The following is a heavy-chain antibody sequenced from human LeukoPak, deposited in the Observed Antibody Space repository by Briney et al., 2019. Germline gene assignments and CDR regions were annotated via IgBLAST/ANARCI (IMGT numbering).Heavy chain of an antibody. CDR1: GYTFTGYY. CDR3: ASLADTSDYYVDP. Sequence: GASVKVSCKASGYTFTGYYMHWVRQAPGQGLEWMGRINPMFGIANYAQNFQGRVTITADKSTSTAYVELSSLTSDDTAVYYCASLADTSDYYVDPWGQGTLVTVSS. D-gene: IGHD3-22*01. V-gene: IGHV1-69*02. J-gene: IGHJ5*02. CDR2: INPMFGIA.